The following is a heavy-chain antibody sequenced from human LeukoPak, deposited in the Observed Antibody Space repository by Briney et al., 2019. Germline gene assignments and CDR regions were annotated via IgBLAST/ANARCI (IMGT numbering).Heavy chain of an antibody. CDR2: INGDGTRT. CDR1: EFTFNKYW. V-gene: IGHV3-74*01. CDR3: VRETDCTGGSCYLSHWFDP. D-gene: IGHD2-15*01. Sequence: GGSLRLSCAASEFTFNKYWMHWVRQAPGKGLVWVSRINGDGTRTDYVDSVKGRFTISRDNAKNTVNLQMNSLREEDTAVYYCVRETDCTGGSCYLSHWFDPWGQGTLVTVSS. J-gene: IGHJ5*02.